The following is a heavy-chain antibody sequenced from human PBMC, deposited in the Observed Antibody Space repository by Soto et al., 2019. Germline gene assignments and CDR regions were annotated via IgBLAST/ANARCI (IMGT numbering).Heavy chain of an antibody. Sequence: EVQLLESGGGLVQPGGSLRLSCAASGFTFSSYAMSWVRQAPGKGLEWVSAISGSGGSTYYADSVKGRFTISRDNSKNTLYLQMNSLRAEDKAVYYCAKVGYSSSSFGMDVWGQGTTGTVSS. CDR2: ISGSGGST. CDR1: GFTFSSYA. D-gene: IGHD6-13*01. J-gene: IGHJ6*02. CDR3: AKVGYSSSSFGMDV. V-gene: IGHV3-23*01.